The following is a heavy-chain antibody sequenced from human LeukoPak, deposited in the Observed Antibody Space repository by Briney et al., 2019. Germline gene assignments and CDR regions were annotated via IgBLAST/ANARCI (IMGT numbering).Heavy chain of an antibody. CDR3: AKVAGPFDY. CDR2: IYYSGST. D-gene: IGHD6-19*01. CDR1: GGSISSFY. V-gene: IGHV4-59*01. J-gene: IGHJ4*02. Sequence: SETLSLTCTVSGGSISSFYWSWIRQPPGKGLEWIGDIYYSGSTNYNPSLESRVTISVDTSKNQFSLKLRSVTAADTAMYYCAKVAGPFDYWGQGTLVTVSS.